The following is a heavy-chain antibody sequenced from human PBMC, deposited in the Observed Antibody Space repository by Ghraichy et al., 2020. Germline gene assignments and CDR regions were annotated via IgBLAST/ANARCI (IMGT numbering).Heavy chain of an antibody. V-gene: IGHV3-15*01. CDR1: GFNISDSC. D-gene: IGHD2-21*01. CDR2: FRTKTDVGRA. Sequence: GGSLRLSCAASGFNISDSCLSWVRQAPGKGLEWLGRFRTKTDVGRADYAAPVKGRFIISRDDSRNTLYLQLNSLKPEDTPVYYCTIDTLKVKTGRVIADVFIRPDYDYYYDMNGWGQGTTVTVSS. CDR3: TIDTLKVKTGRVIADVFIRPDYDYYYDMNG. J-gene: IGHJ6*02.